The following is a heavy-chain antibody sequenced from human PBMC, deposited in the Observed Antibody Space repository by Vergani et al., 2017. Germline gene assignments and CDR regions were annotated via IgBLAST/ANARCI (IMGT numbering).Heavy chain of an antibody. CDR1: GFTFSSYA. V-gene: IGHV1-2*02. CDR2: INPNSGGT. J-gene: IGHJ5*02. D-gene: IGHD1-26*01. Sequence: VQLLESGGGLVQPGGSLRLSCAASGFTFSSYAMSWVRQAPGKGLEWMGWINPNSGGTNYAQKFQGRVTMTRDTSISTAYMELSRLRSDDTAVYYCARDRIVGARATPNWFDPWGQGTLVTVSS. CDR3: ARDRIVGARATPNWFDP.